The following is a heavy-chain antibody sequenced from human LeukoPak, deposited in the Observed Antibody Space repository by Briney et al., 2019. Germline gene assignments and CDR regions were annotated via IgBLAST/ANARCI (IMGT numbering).Heavy chain of an antibody. CDR3: TRDSRAVRRYFDL. V-gene: IGHV3-74*01. J-gene: IGHJ2*01. D-gene: IGHD3-10*01. CDR1: GFTVNSYL. Sequence: GGSLTLSWAASGFTVNSYLMSCVRQPPGKGLGWVSRMDGDGATTSYDDSGKGRFTISRDNAKNSDHLEINSLRVEDTAVYYCTRDSRAVRRYFDLWGCGPLVTVSS. CDR2: MDGDGATT.